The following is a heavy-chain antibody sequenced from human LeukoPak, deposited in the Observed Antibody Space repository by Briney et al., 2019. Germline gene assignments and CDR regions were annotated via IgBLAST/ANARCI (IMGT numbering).Heavy chain of an antibody. CDR2: ISYDGNNK. CDR1: GFTFSTFP. CDR3: AAQGPGTTFFHS. V-gene: IGHV3-30-3*01. D-gene: IGHD1-1*01. Sequence: GGSLRLSCAASGFTFSTFPMDWVRQAPGKGLEWLTLISYDGNNKYYADSVKGRFIVSRDNSKNTLCLQMNSLRVDDTAVYYCAAQGPGTTFFHSWGQGTLVTVSS. J-gene: IGHJ4*02.